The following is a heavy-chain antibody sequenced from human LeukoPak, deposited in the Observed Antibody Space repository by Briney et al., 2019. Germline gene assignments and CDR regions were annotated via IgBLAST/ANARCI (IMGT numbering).Heavy chain of an antibody. V-gene: IGHV4-34*01. J-gene: IGHJ6*02. CDR1: GGSFSGYY. D-gene: IGHD2-2*02. CDR3: ARWAALGYCSSTSCYRRGYYYYGMDV. Sequence: SETLSLTCAVYGGSFSGYYWSWIRQPPGKGLEWIGEINHRGSTNYNPSLKSRVTISVDTSKNQFSLKLSSVTAADTAVYYCARWAALGYCSSTSCYRRGYYYYGMDVWGQGTTVTVSS. CDR2: INHRGST.